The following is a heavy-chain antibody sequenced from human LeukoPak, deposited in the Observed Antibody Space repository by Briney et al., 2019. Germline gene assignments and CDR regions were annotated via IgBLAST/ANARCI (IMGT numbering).Heavy chain of an antibody. J-gene: IGHJ3*02. Sequence: GGSLRLSCAASGFTFSSYGMHWVRQAPGKGLEWVAFIRYDGSNKYYADSVKGRFTISRDNSKNTLYLQMNSLRAEDTAVYYCARIVVVTAKSAFDIWGQGTMVTVPS. V-gene: IGHV3-30*02. CDR1: GFTFSSYG. D-gene: IGHD2-21*02. CDR2: IRYDGSNK. CDR3: ARIVVVTAKSAFDI.